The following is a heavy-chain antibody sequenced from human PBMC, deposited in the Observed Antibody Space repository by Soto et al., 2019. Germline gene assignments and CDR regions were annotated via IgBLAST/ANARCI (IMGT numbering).Heavy chain of an antibody. CDR3: ARMATFGSLNWFEP. CDR2: MNPGSGDT. D-gene: IGHD3-16*01. CDR1: GYSFTNND. Sequence: ASVKVSCKASGYSFTNNDVTWVRQATGQGHEWMGWMNPGSGDTGYAQKFQGRVTMTRDISIATAYMELSSLRSDDTAIYYCARMATFGSLNWFEPWGQGTLVTVSS. J-gene: IGHJ5*02. V-gene: IGHV1-8*01.